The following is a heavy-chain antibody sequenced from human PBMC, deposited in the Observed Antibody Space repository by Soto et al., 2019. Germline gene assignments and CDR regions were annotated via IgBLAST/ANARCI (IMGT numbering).Heavy chain of an antibody. CDR2: ISGSGGST. J-gene: IGHJ6*02. CDR1: GFTFSSYA. CDR3: AKVWASDFWSGYYWEDV. V-gene: IGHV3-23*01. Sequence: GGSLRLSCAASGFTFSSYAMSWVRQAPGKGLEWVSAISGSGGSTYYADSVKGRFTISRDNSKNTLYLQMNSLRAEDTAVYYCAKVWASDFWSGYYWEDVWGQGTTVTVSS. D-gene: IGHD3-3*01.